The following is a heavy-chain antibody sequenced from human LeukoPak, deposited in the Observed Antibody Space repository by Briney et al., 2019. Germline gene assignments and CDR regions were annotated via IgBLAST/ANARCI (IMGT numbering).Heavy chain of an antibody. CDR1: GGSISSSNW. D-gene: IGHD1-26*01. Sequence: PSGTLSLTCAVSGGSISSSNWWSWVRQPPGKGLEWIGEIYHSGSTNDNPSLKSRVTISVDKSKNQFSLKLSSVTAADTAVYYCARGHSGSYSVLVDYFDYWGQGTLVTVSS. CDR2: IYHSGST. CDR3: ARGHSGSYSVLVDYFDY. V-gene: IGHV4-4*02. J-gene: IGHJ4*02.